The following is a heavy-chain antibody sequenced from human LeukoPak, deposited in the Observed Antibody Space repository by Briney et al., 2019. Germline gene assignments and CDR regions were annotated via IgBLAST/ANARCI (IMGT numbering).Heavy chain of an antibody. CDR3: ARNREYSSSWYVDY. CDR2: IYSGGTT. V-gene: IGHV3-66*01. CDR1: GLTYSSYW. D-gene: IGHD6-13*01. J-gene: IGHJ4*02. Sequence: GGSLRLSCAASGLTYSSYWMSWVRQGPGKGLECVSVIYSGGTTYYADSVKGRFTISRDNSKNMLYLQMNSLRAEDTAVYHCARNREYSSSWYVDYWGQGTLVTVSS.